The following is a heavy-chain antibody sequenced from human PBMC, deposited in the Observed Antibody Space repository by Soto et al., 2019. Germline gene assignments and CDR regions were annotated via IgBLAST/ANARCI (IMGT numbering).Heavy chain of an antibody. D-gene: IGHD5-12*01. CDR1: GGTFSSYT. CDR3: ARVRGGYAYDAFDI. J-gene: IGHJ3*02. CDR2: IIPILGIA. V-gene: IGHV1-69*02. Sequence: QVQLVQSGAEVKKPGSSVKVSCKASGGTFSSYTISWVRQAPGQGLEWMGRIIPILGIANYAQKFQGRVTITADKSTSTAYMELSSLRSEDTAVYYCARVRGGYAYDAFDIWGQGTMVTVSS.